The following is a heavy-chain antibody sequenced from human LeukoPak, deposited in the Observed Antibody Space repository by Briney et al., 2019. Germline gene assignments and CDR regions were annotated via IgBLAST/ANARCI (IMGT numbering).Heavy chain of an antibody. Sequence: PGGSLRLSCVASGFRLSAYGMTWVRQAPGRGLEWVSAINGNGDTTYYPDSVRGRFTISRDNFKNTLYLQMDSLRAEDTAVYYCARDSYYYDSSAPQHWGQGTLVTVSS. D-gene: IGHD3-22*01. CDR3: ARDSYYYDSSAPQH. CDR1: GFRLSAYG. V-gene: IGHV3-23*01. J-gene: IGHJ4*02. CDR2: INGNGDTT.